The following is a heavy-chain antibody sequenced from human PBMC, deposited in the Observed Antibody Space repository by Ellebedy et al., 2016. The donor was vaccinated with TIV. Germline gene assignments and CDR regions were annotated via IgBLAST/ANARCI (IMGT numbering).Heavy chain of an antibody. D-gene: IGHD3-16*01. CDR3: ARRGSYGDYAVQVNSWFDR. Sequence: GGSLRLSCVASGFSFRSYWMSWVRQAPGEGLEWVANIYQDGSTQYYVDSVKGRFTISRDNAKNSLFLQMNSLRVEDTAVYYCARRGSYGDYAVQVNSWFDRWGRGTLVSVSS. CDR1: GFSFRSYW. CDR2: IYQDGSTQ. V-gene: IGHV3-7*01. J-gene: IGHJ5*02.